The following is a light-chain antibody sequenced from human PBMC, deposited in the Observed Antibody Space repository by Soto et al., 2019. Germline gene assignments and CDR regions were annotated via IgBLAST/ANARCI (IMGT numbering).Light chain of an antibody. CDR1: QSISKY. V-gene: IGKV3-11*01. J-gene: IGKJ4*01. Sequence: VLTQSPATLSLSPGEGASLSCXASQSISKYLAWYQQKPGQAPRLLIYDATNRATGIPARFSGSGYGTDFTLTISSLEPEDFAVYFCQERSHWPSLTFGGGTKVEI. CDR2: DAT. CDR3: QERSHWPSLT.